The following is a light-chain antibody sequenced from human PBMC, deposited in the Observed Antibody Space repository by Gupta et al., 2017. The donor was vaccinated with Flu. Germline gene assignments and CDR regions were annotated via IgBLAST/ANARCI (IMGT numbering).Light chain of an antibody. CDR3: QQSDSTPNT. Sequence: LSASVGDSVTVTCRASQSIGSYLNWYKQKIGKAPRLLIYAASSWQSGGSSRFSGGEFGTAGTDFTLTISRLQPDDFAIYYCQQSDSTPNTFGQGTKLEIK. V-gene: IGKV1-39*01. CDR1: QSIGSY. CDR2: AAS. J-gene: IGKJ2*01.